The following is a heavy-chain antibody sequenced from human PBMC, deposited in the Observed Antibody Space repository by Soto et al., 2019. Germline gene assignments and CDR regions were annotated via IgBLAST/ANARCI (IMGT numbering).Heavy chain of an antibody. V-gene: IGHV3-21*06. J-gene: IGHJ4*02. CDR3: ARESEDLTSKFDY. CDR2: ISSTTNYI. Sequence: AVGSLRLSCAASGFTFTRYSMNWVRQAPGKGLEWVSSISSTTNYIYYGDSMKGRFTISRDNAKNSLYLEMNSLRAEDTAVYYCARESEDLTSKFDYWGQGTLLTVSS. CDR1: GFTFTRYS.